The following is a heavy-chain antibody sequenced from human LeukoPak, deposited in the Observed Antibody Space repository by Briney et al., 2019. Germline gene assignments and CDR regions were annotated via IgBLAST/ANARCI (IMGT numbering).Heavy chain of an antibody. CDR3: TRVTMESYFDY. CDR2: TRKKANSYTT. D-gene: IGHD3-3*01. V-gene: IGHV3-72*01. CDR1: GFTFSSYG. Sequence: GRSLRLSCVASGFTFSSYGMHWVRQAPGKGLEWVGRTRKKANSYTTEYAASVKGRFTISRDDSKNSLYLQMNSLKTEDTAVYYCTRVTMESYFDYWGQGTLVIVSS. J-gene: IGHJ4*02.